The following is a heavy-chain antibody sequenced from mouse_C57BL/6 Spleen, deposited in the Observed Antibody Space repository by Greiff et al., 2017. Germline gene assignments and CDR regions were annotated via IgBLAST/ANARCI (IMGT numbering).Heavy chain of an antibody. J-gene: IGHJ4*01. CDR3: ARVKRGDYDYFYAMDY. Sequence: QVQLQQSGAELMKPGASVKLSCKATGYTFTGYWIEWVKQRPGHGLEWIGEILPGSGSTNYNEKFKGKATFTADTSSNTAYMQLSSLTTEDSAIYYCARVKRGDYDYFYAMDYWGQGTSVTVSS. V-gene: IGHV1-9*01. CDR1: GYTFTGYW. CDR2: ILPGSGST. D-gene: IGHD2-4*01.